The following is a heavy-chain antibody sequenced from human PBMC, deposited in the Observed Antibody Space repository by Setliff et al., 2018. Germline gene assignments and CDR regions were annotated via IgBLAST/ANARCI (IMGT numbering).Heavy chain of an antibody. CDR1: GGSISSSSYY. CDR2: IYYSGST. J-gene: IGHJ4*02. V-gene: IGHV4-39*01. D-gene: IGHD3-9*01. CDR3: ARGNEYYDILTGYYVSLGSYYFDY. Sequence: SETLSLTCTVSGGSISSSSYYWGWIRQPPGKGLEWIGSIYYSGSTYYNPSLKSRVTISVDTSKNQFSLKLSSVTAADTAVYYCARGNEYYDILTGYYVSLGSYYFDYWGQGTLVTVSS.